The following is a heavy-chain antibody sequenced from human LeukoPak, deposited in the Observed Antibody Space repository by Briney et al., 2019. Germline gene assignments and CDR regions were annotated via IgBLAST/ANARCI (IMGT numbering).Heavy chain of an antibody. Sequence: GGSLRLSCAASGLTFSSYSMNWVRQAPGKGLEWVSYISSSSSTIYYADSVKGRFTISRDNAKNSLYLQMNSLRVEDTAVYYCARVGGEYYGSGSYDYYYYMDVWGKGTTVSVSS. V-gene: IGHV3-48*01. J-gene: IGHJ6*03. CDR3: ARVGGEYYGSGSYDYYYYMDV. CDR2: ISSSSSTI. D-gene: IGHD3-10*01. CDR1: GLTFSSYS.